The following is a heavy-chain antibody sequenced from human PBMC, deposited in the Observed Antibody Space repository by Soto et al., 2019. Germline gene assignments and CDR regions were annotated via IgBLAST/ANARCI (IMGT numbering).Heavy chain of an antibody. CDR2: INTDGSNT. Sequence: EVQLVESGGGLVQPGGSLRLSCAVSGFTFSSFWMHWVRQAPGEGLVWVSCINTDGSNTSYADSVKGRFTISSDNAKNTLYVQMNSLRVEDTAMYSCARRGVATFGLSCWGQGTLVTVSS. D-gene: IGHD2-15*01. J-gene: IGHJ4*02. CDR1: GFTFSSFW. CDR3: ARRGVATFGLSC. V-gene: IGHV3-74*01.